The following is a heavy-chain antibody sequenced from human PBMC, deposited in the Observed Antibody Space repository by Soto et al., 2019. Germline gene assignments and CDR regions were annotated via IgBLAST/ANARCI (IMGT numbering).Heavy chain of an antibody. CDR1: GGSISSYY. J-gene: IGHJ6*02. CDR2: VNDNWGS. V-gene: IGHV4-59*08. CDR3: VRQGFGALQGHVDV. Sequence: TLSLTCTVSGGSISSYYWSWIRQTPEKGLEWIGYVNDNWGSNYSPSLKSRVAISLDTSKSQFSLKLTSVTATDTGVYYCVRQGFGALQGHVDVWGQGTTVTVSS. D-gene: IGHD3-10*01.